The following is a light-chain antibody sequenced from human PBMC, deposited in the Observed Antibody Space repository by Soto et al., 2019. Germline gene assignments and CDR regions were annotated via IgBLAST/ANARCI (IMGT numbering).Light chain of an antibody. CDR1: QDISNY. CDR3: HQYDNLPRT. J-gene: IGKJ1*01. CDR2: DAS. Sequence: DIQMTQSPSSLSASVGERVTITCQASQDISNYLNWYQQKPGKAPKLLIYDASNLETGVPSRFSGSGSGTDFTFTISSLQPEDIATYYCHQYDNLPRTFGQGTKVEIK. V-gene: IGKV1-33*01.